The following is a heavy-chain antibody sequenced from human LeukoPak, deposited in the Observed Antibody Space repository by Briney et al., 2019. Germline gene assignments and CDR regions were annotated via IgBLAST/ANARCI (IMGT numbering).Heavy chain of an antibody. CDR2: TSNSGST. D-gene: IGHD2-2*01. Sequence: SETLSLTCTVSGGSINSYYWTWIRQPPGKGLEWIGYTSNSGSTDYNPSLKSRVTISVDTSKNQFSLKLNSVNAADTAVYYCARWTETSAWLLQHWGQGTMVTVSS. CDR3: ARWTETSAWLLQH. CDR1: GGSINSYY. J-gene: IGHJ1*01. V-gene: IGHV4-59*01.